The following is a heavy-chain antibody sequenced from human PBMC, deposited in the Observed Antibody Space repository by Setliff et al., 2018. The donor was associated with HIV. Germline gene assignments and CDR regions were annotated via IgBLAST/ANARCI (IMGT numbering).Heavy chain of an antibody. CDR2: ITPIFGTT. V-gene: IGHV1-69*13. CDR1: GGTFDDYG. CDR3: ARVTWGPFDF. Sequence: SVKVSCKASGGTFDDYGFNWMRQAPGQGLEWMGGITPIFGTTHYAQKFQGRVTITADESTTAIYMELSGLRSDDTAVYYCARVTWGPFDFWGQGTLVTVSS. J-gene: IGHJ4*02. D-gene: IGHD3-16*01.